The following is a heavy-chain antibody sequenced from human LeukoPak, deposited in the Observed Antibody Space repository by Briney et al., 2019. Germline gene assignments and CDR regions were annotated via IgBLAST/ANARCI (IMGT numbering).Heavy chain of an antibody. J-gene: IGHJ4*02. CDR2: ISSSSSTI. Sequence: GGSLRLSCAASGFTFSSYSMNWVRQAPGKGLEWVSYISSSSSTIYYADSVKGRFTISRDNAKNTLDLQMNSLRAEDTAVYYCARGSTGPDFWGQGTVVTVSS. V-gene: IGHV3-48*04. CDR3: ARGSTGPDF. D-gene: IGHD2-8*02. CDR1: GFTFSSYS.